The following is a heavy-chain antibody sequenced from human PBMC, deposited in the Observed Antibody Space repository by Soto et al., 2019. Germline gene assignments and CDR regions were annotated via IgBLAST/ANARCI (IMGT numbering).Heavy chain of an antibody. D-gene: IGHD3-10*01. J-gene: IGHJ4*02. Sequence: QVQLVESGGGVVQPGRSPRLSCAASGFTFSSYGMHWVRQAPGKGLEWVAGIASDGRNEYYRDSMKGRVTISRDNSKDTLYLQMKSLRDEDTAVYYCAKEESGALLWFGELDYWGQGALVTVSS. CDR3: AKEESGALLWFGELDY. CDR1: GFTFSSYG. CDR2: IASDGRNE. V-gene: IGHV3-30*18.